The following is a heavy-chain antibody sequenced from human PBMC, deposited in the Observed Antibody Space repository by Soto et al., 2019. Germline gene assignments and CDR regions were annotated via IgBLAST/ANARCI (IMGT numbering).Heavy chain of an antibody. V-gene: IGHV3-30-3*01. CDR3: ARETYYDFWSGPYYGMDV. CDR2: ISYDGSNK. D-gene: IGHD3-3*01. CDR1: GFTFSSYA. J-gene: IGHJ6*02. Sequence: QVQLVESGGGVVQPGRSLRLSCAASGFTFSSYAMHWVRQAPGKGLEWVAVISYDGSNKYYADSVKGRFTIFRDNSKNTLYLQMNSLRAEDTAVYYCARETYYDFWSGPYYGMDVWGQGTTVTVSS.